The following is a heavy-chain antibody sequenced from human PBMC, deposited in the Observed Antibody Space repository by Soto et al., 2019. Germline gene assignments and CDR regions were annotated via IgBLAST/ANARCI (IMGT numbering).Heavy chain of an antibody. V-gene: IGHV1-2*04. CDR2: INPNSGGT. D-gene: IGHD3-10*01. CDR3: AIGFRGAKGGDAFDI. Sequence: ASVKVSCKASGYTFTGYYMHWVRQAPGQGLEWMGWINPNSGGTNYAQKFQGWVTMTRDTSISTAYMELSRLRSDDTAVYYCAIGFRGAKGGDAFDIWGQGTMVTVSS. J-gene: IGHJ3*02. CDR1: GYTFTGYY.